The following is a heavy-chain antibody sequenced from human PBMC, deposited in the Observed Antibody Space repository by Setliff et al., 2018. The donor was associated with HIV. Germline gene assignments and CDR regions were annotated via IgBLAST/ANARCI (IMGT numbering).Heavy chain of an antibody. Sequence: SETLSLTCTVSGGSVSSGSYYWSWIRQPPGKGLEWTGYIYYSGSTKHNPSLKSRVTISLDTPKNQFSLELTSVTAADTAVYYCARYSPRGYTLTGPYWGQGTLVTVSS. D-gene: IGHD6-25*01. CDR3: ARYSPRGYTLTGPY. CDR2: IYYSGST. V-gene: IGHV4-61*01. CDR1: GGSVSSGSYY. J-gene: IGHJ4*02.